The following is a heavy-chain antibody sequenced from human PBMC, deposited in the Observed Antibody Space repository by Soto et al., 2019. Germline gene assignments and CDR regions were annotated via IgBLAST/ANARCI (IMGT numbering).Heavy chain of an antibody. CDR1: GGSFSGYY. V-gene: IGHV4-34*01. Sequence: SETLSLTCAVYGGSFSGYYWSWIRQPPGKGLEWIGEINHSGSTNYNPSLKSRVTISVDTSKNQFSLKLSSVTAADTAVYYCARGGYSYGYEFWFDPWGQGTLVTVSS. D-gene: IGHD5-18*01. CDR2: INHSGST. CDR3: ARGGYSYGYEFWFDP. J-gene: IGHJ5*02.